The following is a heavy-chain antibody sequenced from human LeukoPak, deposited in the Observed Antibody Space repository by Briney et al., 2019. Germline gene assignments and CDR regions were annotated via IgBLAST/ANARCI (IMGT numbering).Heavy chain of an antibody. CDR2: INWNGGST. CDR3: ARSRLDSSSWYVVGDY. CDR1: GFTCDDYG. Sequence: PGGSLRLSCAASGFTCDDYGRSWVRQAPGKVLESVSGINWNGGSTGYADSVKGRFTISRDNAKNSLYLQMNSLSAEDTALYYCARSRLDSSSWYVVGDYWGQGTLVTVSS. V-gene: IGHV3-20*04. D-gene: IGHD6-13*01. J-gene: IGHJ4*02.